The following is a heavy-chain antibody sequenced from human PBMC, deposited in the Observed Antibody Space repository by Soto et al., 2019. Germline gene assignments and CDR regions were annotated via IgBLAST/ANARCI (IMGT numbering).Heavy chain of an antibody. CDR2: ISGSGGST. CDR1: GFTFSSYA. J-gene: IGHJ5*02. Sequence: PGGSLSLSCAASGFTFSSYAMSWVRQAPGKGLEWVSAISGSGGSTYYADSVKGRFTISIDNSKNTLYLQMNSLRAEDTAVYYCAKDPSPYSGYGPPSFAPWGQGTLVPVSS. CDR3: AKDPSPYSGYGPPSFAP. D-gene: IGHD5-12*01. V-gene: IGHV3-23*01.